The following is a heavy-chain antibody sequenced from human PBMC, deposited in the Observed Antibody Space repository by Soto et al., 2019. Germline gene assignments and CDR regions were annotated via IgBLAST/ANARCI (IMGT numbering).Heavy chain of an antibody. CDR3: ASVNTGARPL. Sequence: SETLSLTCTVSGGSISSSSYYWGWLRQPPGKGLEWIGSIYYSGSTYYNPSLKSRVTISVDTSKNQFSLKLSSVTAADTAVYYCASVNTGARPLWGQGTLVTVSS. J-gene: IGHJ4*02. CDR2: IYYSGST. D-gene: IGHD6-6*01. V-gene: IGHV4-39*01. CDR1: GGSISSSSYY.